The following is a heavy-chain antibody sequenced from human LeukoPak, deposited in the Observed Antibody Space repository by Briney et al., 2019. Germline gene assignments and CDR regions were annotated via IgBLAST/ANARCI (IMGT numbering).Heavy chain of an antibody. CDR3: ARGRTYYDILTGHPRGYAFDI. Sequence: PSETLSLTCAVYGGSFSGYYWSWIRQPPGKGLEWIGEINHSGSTNYNPSLKSRVTISVDTSKNQFSLKLSSVTAADTAVYYCARGRTYYDILTGHPRGYAFDIWGQGTMVNVSS. J-gene: IGHJ3*02. CDR2: INHSGST. CDR1: GGSFSGYY. V-gene: IGHV4-34*01. D-gene: IGHD3-9*01.